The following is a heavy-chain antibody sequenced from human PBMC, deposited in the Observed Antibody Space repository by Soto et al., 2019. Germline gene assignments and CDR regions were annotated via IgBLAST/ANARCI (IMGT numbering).Heavy chain of an antibody. J-gene: IGHJ4*02. CDR1: GGSISYYY. CDR2: INYSGST. D-gene: IGHD3-9*01. CDR3: ARQDDILTGVDY. Sequence: SETLSLTCTVSGGSISYYYLIWIRQPPGKGLEWIGYINYSGSTNYNPSLKSRVSISIATSKNHFSLNLSSVSAADTAVYYCARQDDILTGVDYWGQGTLVTVSS. V-gene: IGHV4-59*08.